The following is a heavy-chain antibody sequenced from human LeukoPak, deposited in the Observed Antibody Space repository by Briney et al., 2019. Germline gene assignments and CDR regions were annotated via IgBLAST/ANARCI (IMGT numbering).Heavy chain of an antibody. CDR3: ARVSNDSGDAFDI. D-gene: IGHD4-17*01. CDR1: GGSISSGSYY. V-gene: IGHV4-61*02. J-gene: IGHJ3*02. CDR2: IYTSGST. Sequence: KPSQTLSLTWTVSGGSISSGSYYWSWIRQPAGKGLEWIGRIYTSGSTNYNPSLKSRVTISVDTSKNQFSLKLSSVTAADTAVYYCARVSNDSGDAFDIWGQGTMVTVSS.